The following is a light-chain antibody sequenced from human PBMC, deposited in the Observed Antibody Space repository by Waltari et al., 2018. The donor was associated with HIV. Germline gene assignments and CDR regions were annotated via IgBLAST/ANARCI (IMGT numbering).Light chain of an antibody. CDR2: GKN. CDR1: SLRNFY. Sequence: SSELTQDPAVSVALGQTVRITCQGDSLRNFYASWYQQKPGQAPVLVVYGKNDRPSGIPDRFSGSSSGNTASLTITGTQAEDEADYHCSSRDDTGRVFGGGTKLTVL. V-gene: IGLV3-19*01. J-gene: IGLJ3*02. CDR3: SSRDDTGRV.